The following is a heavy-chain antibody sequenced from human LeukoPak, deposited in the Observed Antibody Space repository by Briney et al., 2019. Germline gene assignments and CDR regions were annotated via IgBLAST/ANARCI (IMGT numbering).Heavy chain of an antibody. CDR2: IYYSGST. J-gene: IGHJ4*02. CDR3: ARAHQTTVVTPMDY. D-gene: IGHD4-23*01. Sequence: SETLSLTCTVSGGSISSSSYYWGWIRQPPGKGLEWIGSIYYSGSTYYNPSLKSRVTISVDTSKNQFSLKLSSVTAADTAVYYCARAHQTTVVTPMDYWGQGTLVTVSS. V-gene: IGHV4-39*07. CDR1: GGSISSSSYY.